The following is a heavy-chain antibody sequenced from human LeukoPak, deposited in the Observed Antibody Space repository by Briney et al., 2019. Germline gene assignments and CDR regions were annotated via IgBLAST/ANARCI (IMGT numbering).Heavy chain of an antibody. CDR2: IYHSGST. CDR3: ARGAQWLPYAFDI. J-gene: IGHJ3*02. D-gene: IGHD5-24*01. CDR1: GGSISSGDYY. Sequence: PSETLSLTCTVSGGSISSGDYYWSWIRQPPGKGLEWIGYIYHSGSTYYTPSLKSRLSMSLDTSKNQFSLNLSSVTAADTAVYYCARGAQWLPYAFDIWGQGTMVTVSS. V-gene: IGHV4-30-4*01.